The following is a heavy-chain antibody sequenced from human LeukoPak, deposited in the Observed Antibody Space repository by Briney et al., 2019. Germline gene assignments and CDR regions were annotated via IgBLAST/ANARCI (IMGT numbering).Heavy chain of an antibody. D-gene: IGHD4-17*01. CDR2: INHSGST. Sequence: SETLSLTCTVSGDSISDTRYYWSWIRQPPGKGLEWIGEINHSGSTNYNPSLKSRVTISVQTSKNQFSLKLSSVTAADTAVYYCARGLNRNDYGDYGYWGQGTLVTVSS. J-gene: IGHJ4*02. CDR1: GDSISDTRYY. V-gene: IGHV4-39*07. CDR3: ARGLNRNDYGDYGY.